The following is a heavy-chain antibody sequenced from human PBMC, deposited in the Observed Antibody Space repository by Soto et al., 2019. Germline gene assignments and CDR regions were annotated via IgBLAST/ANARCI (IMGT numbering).Heavy chain of an antibody. J-gene: IGHJ4*02. D-gene: IGHD5-12*01. Sequence: EVQLVESGGGLVQPGGSLRLSCVASGFTFGDFWMHWVRQAPGKWLVWVSRINNDGRSANFADSVKGQFTISRDNAKNTLYLQINSLRVEDTAVYYCARGRLIQGDGYSGDACGDYWGQGNLVTVSS. CDR3: ARGRLIQGDGYSGDACGDY. CDR2: INNDGRSA. CDR1: GFTFGDFW. V-gene: IGHV3-74*01.